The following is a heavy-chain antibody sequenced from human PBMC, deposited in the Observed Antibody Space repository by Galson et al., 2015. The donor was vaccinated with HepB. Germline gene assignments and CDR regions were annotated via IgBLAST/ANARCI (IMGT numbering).Heavy chain of an antibody. CDR1: GYTFTSYA. J-gene: IGHJ5*02. CDR3: ARASVTMVRGVYKAWFDP. V-gene: IGHV7-4-1*02. CDR2: INTNTGNP. D-gene: IGHD3-10*01. Sequence: SVKVSCKASGYTFTSYAMNWVRQAPGQGLEWMGWINTNTGNPTYAQGFTGRFVFSLDTSVSTAYLQISSLKAEDTAVYYCARASVTMVRGVYKAWFDPWGQGTLVTVSS.